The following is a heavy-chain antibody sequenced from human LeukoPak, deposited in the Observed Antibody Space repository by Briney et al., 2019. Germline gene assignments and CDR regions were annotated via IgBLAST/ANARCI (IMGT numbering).Heavy chain of an antibody. Sequence: SETLSLTCTVSGGSVSSGSYYWSWIRQPPGKGLEWIGYIYYSGSTNYNPSLKGRVTISVDTSKNQFSLKLSSVTAADTAVYYCARASRWDGMDVWGKGTTVTVSS. CDR3: ARASRWDGMDV. CDR1: GGSVSSGSYY. V-gene: IGHV4-61*01. J-gene: IGHJ6*04. D-gene: IGHD3-16*01. CDR2: IYYSGST.